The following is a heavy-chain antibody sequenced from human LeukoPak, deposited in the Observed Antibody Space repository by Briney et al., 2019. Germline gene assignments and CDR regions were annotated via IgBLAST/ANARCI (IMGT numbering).Heavy chain of an antibody. D-gene: IGHD5-24*01. CDR2: ISGSGGST. J-gene: IGHJ4*02. V-gene: IGHV3-23*01. Sequence: GGSLRLSCAASGFIFSSCAMDWVRQGPGKGLEWVSGISGSGGSTYYADSVKGRFTISRDSSKNTVSLQMNSLRAEDTAVYYCAKADGSYKTLIDYWGQGTLVTVSS. CDR3: AKADGSYKTLIDY. CDR1: GFIFSSCA.